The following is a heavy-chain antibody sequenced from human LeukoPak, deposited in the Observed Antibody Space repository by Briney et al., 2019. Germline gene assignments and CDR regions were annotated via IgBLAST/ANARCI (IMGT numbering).Heavy chain of an antibody. CDR2: IIPIFGTA. V-gene: IGHV1-69*06. J-gene: IGHJ6*03. D-gene: IGHD6-13*01. Sequence: GASVKVSCKASGGTFSSYAISWVRQAPGQGLEWMGGIIPIFGTANYAQKFQGRVTITADKSTSTAYMELSSLRSEDTAVYYCGYSISWYYMDVWGKGTTVTVSS. CDR3: GYSISWYYMDV. CDR1: GGTFSSYA.